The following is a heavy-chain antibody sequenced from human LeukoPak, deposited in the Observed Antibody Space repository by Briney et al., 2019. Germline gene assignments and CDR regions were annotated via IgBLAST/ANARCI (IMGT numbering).Heavy chain of an antibody. J-gene: IGHJ3*02. CDR1: GYTLTELS. D-gene: IGHD3-10*01. CDR2: FDPEDGET. V-gene: IGHV1-24*01. CDR3: ATRLLHSYYYGSGSYSGAFDI. Sequence: ASVKVSCKVSGYTLTELSMHWMRQAPGKGLEWMGGFDPEDGETIYAQKFQGRVTMTEDTSTDTAYMELSSLRSEDTAVYYCATRLLHSYYYGSGSYSGAFDIWGQGTMVTVSS.